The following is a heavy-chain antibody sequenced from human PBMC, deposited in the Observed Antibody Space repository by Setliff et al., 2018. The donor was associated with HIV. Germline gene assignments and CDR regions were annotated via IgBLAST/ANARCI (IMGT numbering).Heavy chain of an antibody. CDR3: ARAQTRPSHYYSYYMDV. J-gene: IGHJ6*03. Sequence: PSETLSLTCTVSGGSISSGGYYWSWIRQHPGKGLEWIGYIYYSGSTYYNPSLKSRVTISVDTTNSHFSLKLSSVTAADTAVYFCARAQTRPSHYYSYYMDVWGKGTTVTVSS. V-gene: IGHV4-31*03. CDR2: IYYSGST. CDR1: GGSISSGGYY.